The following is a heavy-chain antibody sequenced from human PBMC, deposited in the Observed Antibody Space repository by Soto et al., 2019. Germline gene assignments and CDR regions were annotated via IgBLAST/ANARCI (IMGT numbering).Heavy chain of an antibody. V-gene: IGHV1-2*02. D-gene: IGHD3-22*01. CDR2: INPNSGGT. CDR3: ARDLYYYDSSGYHY. CDR1: GYTFTGYY. J-gene: IGHJ4*02. Sequence: GASVKVSCKASGYTFTGYYMHWVRQAPGQGLEWMGWINPNSGGTNYAQKFQGRVTMTRDTSISTAYMELSRLRSDDTAVYYCARDLYYYDSSGYHYCDQGTLVTVSS.